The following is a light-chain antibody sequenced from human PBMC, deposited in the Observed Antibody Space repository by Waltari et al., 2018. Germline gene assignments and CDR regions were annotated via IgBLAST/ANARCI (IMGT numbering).Light chain of an antibody. J-gene: IGLJ2*01. Sequence: QSALTQPASVSGSPGQSITISCTGTSSDVGNYNLVSWYQHHPGKVPKLLIYEVTKRPSGISDRFAGSKSGKTASLTISGLQAEDEGDYYCCSYAGSRIVVFGGGTKMTVL. CDR2: EVT. CDR1: SSDVGNYNL. V-gene: IGLV2-23*02. CDR3: CSYAGSRIVV.